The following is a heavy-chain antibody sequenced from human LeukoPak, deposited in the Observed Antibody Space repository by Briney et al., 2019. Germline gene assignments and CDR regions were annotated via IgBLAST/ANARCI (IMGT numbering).Heavy chain of an antibody. V-gene: IGHV3-21*01. Sequence: GGSLRLSCAASGFTFSRFSMNWVRQAPGKGLEWVSSISSSGTYIYYADSVKGRFTISRDNAKNSLYLQMNSLRAEDTAVYYCARDKRTYCGGDCYSRYYYYMDVWGKGTTVTISS. CDR2: ISSSGTYI. D-gene: IGHD2-21*02. J-gene: IGHJ6*03. CDR1: GFTFSRFS. CDR3: ARDKRTYCGGDCYSRYYYYMDV.